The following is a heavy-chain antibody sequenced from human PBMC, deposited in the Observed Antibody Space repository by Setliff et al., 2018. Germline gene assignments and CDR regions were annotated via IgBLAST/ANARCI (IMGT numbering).Heavy chain of an antibody. V-gene: IGHV4-61*02. D-gene: IGHD6-13*01. CDR3: ARSAGYSSSWYNYYYGMDV. CDR2: IYTSGST. CDR1: GGSISSGSYY. Sequence: SETLSLTCTVSGGSISSGSYYWSWIRQPAGKGLEWIGRIYTSGSTNYKPSLKSRVTISVDTSKNQFSLKLSSVTAADTAVYYCARSAGYSSSWYNYYYGMDVWGQGTTVTVSS. J-gene: IGHJ6*02.